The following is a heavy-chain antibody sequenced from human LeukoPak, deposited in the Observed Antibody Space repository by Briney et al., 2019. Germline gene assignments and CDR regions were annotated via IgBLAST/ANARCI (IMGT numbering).Heavy chain of an antibody. Sequence: SETLSLTCTVSGGSISSYYWSWIRQPPGKGLEWIGYIYYSGSTNYNPSLKSRVTISVDTSKNQFSLKLSSVTAADTAVYYCARTRKRYCTNGVCYLSWFDPWGQGTLVTVSS. CDR2: IYYSGST. CDR1: GGSISSYY. D-gene: IGHD2-8*01. J-gene: IGHJ5*02. CDR3: ARTRKRYCTNGVCYLSWFDP. V-gene: IGHV4-59*12.